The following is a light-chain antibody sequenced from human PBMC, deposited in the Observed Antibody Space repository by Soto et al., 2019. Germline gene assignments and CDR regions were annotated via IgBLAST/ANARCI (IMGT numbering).Light chain of an antibody. J-gene: IGKJ1*01. CDR3: QQYGSSPPT. Sequence: EVLLTQSPGTLSLSPGERATLSCRAGQSISSNYLAWYQQRPGQVPRLLIYGVSTRATGIPDRFSGSGSGTDFTLTISGLEPEDFAVYYCQQYGSSPPTFGQGTKVDIK. CDR1: QSISSNY. V-gene: IGKV3-20*01. CDR2: GVS.